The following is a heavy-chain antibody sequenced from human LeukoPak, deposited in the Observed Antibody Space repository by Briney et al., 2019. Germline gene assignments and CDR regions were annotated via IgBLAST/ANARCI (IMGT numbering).Heavy chain of an antibody. CDR2: IYTSGST. J-gene: IGHJ4*02. CDR3: ARGEGDYDSSGYYFDY. CDR1: GGSISSYY. Sequence: KTSETLSLTCTVSGGSISSYYWSWIRQPAGKGLEWIGRIYTSGSTNYNPSLKSRVTMSVDTSKNQFSLKLSSVTAADTAVYYCARGEGDYDSSGYYFDYWGQGTLVTVPS. V-gene: IGHV4-4*07. D-gene: IGHD3-22*01.